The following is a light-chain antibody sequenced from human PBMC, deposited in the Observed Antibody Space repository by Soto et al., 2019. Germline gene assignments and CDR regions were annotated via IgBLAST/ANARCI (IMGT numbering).Light chain of an antibody. CDR1: QSISGG. CDR2: DVP. CDR3: QQYNTDSPWT. V-gene: IGKV1-5*01. J-gene: IGKJ1*01. Sequence: DIQPTQSPSSLSASVGDRVSITCRASQSISGGLAWYQKKPEKAPRLLIYDVPGLQSGVPSRFSGSGSGTEFTLTVSNLHLEDFATYYCQQYNTDSPWTFGQGTKVDIK.